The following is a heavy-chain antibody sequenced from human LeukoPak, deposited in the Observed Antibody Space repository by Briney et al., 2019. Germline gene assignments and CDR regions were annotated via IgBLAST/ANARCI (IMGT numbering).Heavy chain of an antibody. V-gene: IGHV4-38-2*02. Sequence: PSETLSLTCTVSGYSISSGYYWGWIRQPPGKGLEWIGSIYHSGSTYYNPSLKSRVTISVDTSKNQFSLKLISVTAADTAMYYCARVTTAGVVAGRFDYWGQGTLVTVSS. CDR2: IYHSGST. CDR3: ARVTTAGVVAGRFDY. CDR1: GYSISSGYY. D-gene: IGHD2-21*01. J-gene: IGHJ4*02.